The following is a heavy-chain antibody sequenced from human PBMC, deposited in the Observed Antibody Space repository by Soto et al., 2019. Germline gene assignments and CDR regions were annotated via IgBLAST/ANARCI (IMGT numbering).Heavy chain of an antibody. CDR3: ARRSSSWYFDY. Sequence: PGGSLRLSCAASGFTFSRYAMNWVRQAPGKGLEWVSVISRSDGSTYYADSVKGRFTISRDNSKNTLNLQMNSLRAEDTAVYYCARRSSSWYFDYWGQGTLVTVSS. CDR2: ISRSDGST. D-gene: IGHD6-13*01. CDR1: GFTFSRYA. V-gene: IGHV3-23*01. J-gene: IGHJ4*02.